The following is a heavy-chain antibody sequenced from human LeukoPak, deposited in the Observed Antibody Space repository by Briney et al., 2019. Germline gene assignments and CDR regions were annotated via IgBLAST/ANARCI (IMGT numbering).Heavy chain of an antibody. CDR3: ARGLVYSGYDSGLNYYYYYMDV. CDR1: GYTFTSYY. J-gene: IGHJ6*03. CDR2: INPSGGST. V-gene: IGHV1-46*01. Sequence: ASVKVSCKASGYTFTSYYMHWVRQAPGQGLEWMGIINPSGGSTSYAQKFQGRVTMTRDMSTSTVYMELSSLRSEDTAVYYCARGLVYSGYDSGLNYYYYYMDVWGKGTTVTVSS. D-gene: IGHD5-12*01.